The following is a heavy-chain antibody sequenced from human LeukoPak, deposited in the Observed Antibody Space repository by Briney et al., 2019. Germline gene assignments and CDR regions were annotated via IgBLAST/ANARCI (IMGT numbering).Heavy chain of an antibody. V-gene: IGHV7-4-1*02. CDR1: GYTFTSYV. J-gene: IGHJ4*02. CDR2: INTNTGKT. CDR3: ARAGSSTWSLYHFDS. D-gene: IGHD6-13*01. Sequence: ASVKVSCKASGYTFTSYVMNWVRRAPGQGLEWMGWINTNTGKTSYAQGFTGRFVFSLDTSVTTAYLQISSLKAEDTAVYYCARAGSSTWSLYHFDSWGQGTLVTVSS.